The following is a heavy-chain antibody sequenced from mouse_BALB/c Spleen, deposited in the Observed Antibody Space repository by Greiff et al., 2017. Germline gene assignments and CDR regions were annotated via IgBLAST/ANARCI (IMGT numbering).Heavy chain of an antibody. V-gene: IGHV14-3*02. J-gene: IGHJ2*01. D-gene: IGHD2-1*01. CDR2: IDPANGNT. CDR3: ARKGNLYYFDY. Sequence: EVQLQESGAELVKPGASVKLSCTASGFNIKDTYMHWVKQRPEQGLEWIGRIDPANGNTKYDPKFQGKATITADTSSNTAYLQLSSLTSEDTAVYYCARKGNLYYFDYWGQGTTLTVAS. CDR1: GFNIKDTY.